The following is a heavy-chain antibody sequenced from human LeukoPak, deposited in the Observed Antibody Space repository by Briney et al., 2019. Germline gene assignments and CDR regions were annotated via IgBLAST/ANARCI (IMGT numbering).Heavy chain of an antibody. V-gene: IGHV4-39*01. D-gene: IGHD6-13*01. CDR2: IYYSGNT. CDR3: ARRPGIAAARGTFDI. J-gene: IGHJ3*02. CDR1: GGSISSSSSY. Sequence: SETLSLTCTVSGGSISSSSSYWVWLRQPPGKGLEWIGSIYYSGNTYYNSSLKSRVTISVDSSKNQFSLKLNSVTAADTAVYYCARRPGIAAARGTFDIWGQGTMVTVSS.